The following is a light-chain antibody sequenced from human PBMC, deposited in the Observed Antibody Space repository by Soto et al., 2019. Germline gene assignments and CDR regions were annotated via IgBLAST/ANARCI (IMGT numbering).Light chain of an antibody. CDR3: SSYTSSSTLV. J-gene: IGLJ3*02. CDR2: DVS. V-gene: IGLV2-14*01. CDR1: SRDVGGYNY. Sequence: QSVLTQPASVSGSPGQSIAISCTGTSRDVGGYNYVTWYQQHPGKAPKLMIYDVSNRPSGVSNRFSGSKSGNTASLIISGLQAEDEADYYCSSYTSSSTLVFGGGTKLTVL.